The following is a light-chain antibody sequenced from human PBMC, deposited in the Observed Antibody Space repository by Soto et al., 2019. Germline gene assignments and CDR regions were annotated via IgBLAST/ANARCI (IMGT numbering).Light chain of an antibody. Sequence: EIVLTQSPGTLSLSPGERATLSCRASQSLSSNYLAWYQQKPGQAPRLLIYGVYSRATGVPVSFSGSGSGTDFTLTISRLEPEDFAVYYCQQYVSAPITFGQGTRLEIK. CDR2: GVY. V-gene: IGKV3-20*01. CDR1: QSLSSNY. CDR3: QQYVSAPIT. J-gene: IGKJ5*01.